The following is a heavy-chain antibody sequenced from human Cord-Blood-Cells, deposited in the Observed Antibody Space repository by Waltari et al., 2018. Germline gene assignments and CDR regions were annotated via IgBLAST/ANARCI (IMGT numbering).Heavy chain of an antibody. CDR2: IYWDDDK. CDR1: GFPLSTSGMG. CDR3: AHTPRHWYFDL. V-gene: IGHV2-5*02. J-gene: IGHJ2*01. Sequence: QTTLKESGPTLVKPTQTLTLTCTFSGFPLSTSGMGVGWIRQPPGKALEWLALIYWDDDKRYSPSLKSRLTITKDTSKNQVVLTMTNMDPVDTATYYCAHTPRHWYFDLWGRGTLVTVSS.